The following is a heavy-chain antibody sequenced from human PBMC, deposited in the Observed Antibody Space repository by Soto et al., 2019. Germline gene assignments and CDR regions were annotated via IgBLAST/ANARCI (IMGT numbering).Heavy chain of an antibody. D-gene: IGHD6-25*01. Sequence: QVQLVQSGAEVKKPGASGNISCKASGYTFINYYIHWVRQAPGQGLEWMAIINPTGGSTNYAQRFQGRVTLTMDTSTTTVYMELSSLRFEDTAVYYCARDLAAGDYWGQGTLVTVSS. V-gene: IGHV1-46*01. CDR3: ARDLAAGDY. J-gene: IGHJ4*02. CDR2: INPTGGST. CDR1: GYTFINYY.